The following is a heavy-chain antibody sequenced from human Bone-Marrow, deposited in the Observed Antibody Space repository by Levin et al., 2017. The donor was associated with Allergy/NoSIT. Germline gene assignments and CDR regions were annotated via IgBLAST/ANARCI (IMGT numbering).Heavy chain of an antibody. CDR1: GYTFTDYY. CDR2: INPNNGGT. V-gene: IGHV1-2*02. CDR3: TRDQCTTTGCYEYYDYGMDV. J-gene: IGHJ6*02. Sequence: PAASVKVSCKASGYTFTDYYLHWVRQAPGQGLEWMGWINPNNGGTDYAQKFQVRVTMTRDTSISTVYMELSRLRSDDTAVYYCTRDQCTTTGCYEYYDYGMDVWGQGSTVAVSS. D-gene: IGHD2-2*01.